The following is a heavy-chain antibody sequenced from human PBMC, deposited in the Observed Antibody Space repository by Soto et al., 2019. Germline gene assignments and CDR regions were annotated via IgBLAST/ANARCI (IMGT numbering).Heavy chain of an antibody. CDR3: ARHEGMATIGTFDY. CDR2: MYYSVST. V-gene: IGHV4-39*01. Sequence: PSETLSLTCTVSGGSISSSSYYWGWIRQPPGKRLEWIGGMYYSVSTYFNPSLKSRVTISVDTSKNQFSLKLSSVTAADTAVYYCARHEGMATIGTFDYCGQGTLVTVSS. CDR1: GGSISSSSYY. D-gene: IGHD5-12*01. J-gene: IGHJ4*02.